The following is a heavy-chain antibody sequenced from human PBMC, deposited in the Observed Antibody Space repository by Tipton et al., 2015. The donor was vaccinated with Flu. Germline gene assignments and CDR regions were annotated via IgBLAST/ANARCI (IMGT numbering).Heavy chain of an antibody. Sequence: TLSLTCTVSGGSLSSFYWTWIRQPAGKGLEWIGRIYSSGITKYNPSLKSRVTMSIDTSKNQFSLSLTSVTAADTAVYYCAKEGSYNILTNYYNKGVDPWGQGTLVTVSS. CDR3: AKEGSYNILTNYYNKGVDP. D-gene: IGHD3-9*01. V-gene: IGHV4-4*07. J-gene: IGHJ5*02. CDR2: IYSSGIT. CDR1: GGSLSSFY.